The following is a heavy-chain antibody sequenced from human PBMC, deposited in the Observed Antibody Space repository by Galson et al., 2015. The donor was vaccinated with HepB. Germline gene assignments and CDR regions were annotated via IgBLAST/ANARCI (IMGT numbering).Heavy chain of an antibody. CDR3: ARSGTAAGFLGH. J-gene: IGHJ4*02. CDR2: ISAYNGDT. V-gene: IGHV1-18*01. Sequence: SVKVSCKAPGYTFTNYNINWVRQAPGQGLQWMGRISAYNGDTNYAQKFQGRVTMTTDTSTSTAYMELRNLRSDDTAVYYCARSGTAAGFLGHWGQGTLVTVSS. CDR1: GYTFTNYN. D-gene: IGHD6-13*01.